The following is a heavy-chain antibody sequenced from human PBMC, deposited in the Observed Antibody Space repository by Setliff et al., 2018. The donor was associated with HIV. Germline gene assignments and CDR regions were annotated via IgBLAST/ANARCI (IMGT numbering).Heavy chain of an antibody. J-gene: IGHJ4*02. Sequence: SETLSLTCTVSGGSVSSSSYYWGWIRQATGKGLEWIGTIYYSGDTQYNPSFKSRVIMSVDTSKNQFSLRLISVTAADTAVYYCAGGPGTTSIDYWAQGTLVTVSS. CDR3: AGGPGTTSIDY. CDR2: IYYSGDT. V-gene: IGHV4-39*01. CDR1: GGSVSSSSYY. D-gene: IGHD1-26*01.